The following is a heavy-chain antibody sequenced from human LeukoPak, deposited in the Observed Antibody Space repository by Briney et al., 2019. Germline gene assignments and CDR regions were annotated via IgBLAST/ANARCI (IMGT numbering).Heavy chain of an antibody. Sequence: SETLSLTCTVSGGSITSSIYYWDWIRQPPGKGLEWIGSIYYSGSTYYNPSLKSRVTISVNTSKNQFSLKLTSVTAADTAVYYCASRSSTYAYNWFDPWGQGTLITVSS. CDR3: ASRSSTYAYNWFDP. CDR2: IYYSGST. CDR1: GGSITSSIYY. V-gene: IGHV4-39*01. J-gene: IGHJ5*02. D-gene: IGHD2-2*01.